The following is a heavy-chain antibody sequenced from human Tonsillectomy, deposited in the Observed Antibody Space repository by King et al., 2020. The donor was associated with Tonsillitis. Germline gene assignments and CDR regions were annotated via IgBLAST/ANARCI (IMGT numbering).Heavy chain of an antibody. CDR3: ARVLSGYYYFDY. J-gene: IGHJ4*02. V-gene: IGHV1-18*01. CDR2: ISPSNDKT. D-gene: IGHD5-12*01. CDR1: GYTFGSYG. Sequence: VQLVQSGAEVKKPGASMKVSCKTSGYTFGSYGLNWVRQAPGQGPEWMGWISPSNDKTNYAQKFQGRVTMTTDTSTSKAYMELRSLRSDDTAVYYCARVLSGYYYFDYWGQGTLVTVSS.